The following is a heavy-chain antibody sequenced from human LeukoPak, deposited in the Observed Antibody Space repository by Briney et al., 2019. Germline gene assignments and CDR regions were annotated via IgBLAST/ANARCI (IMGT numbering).Heavy chain of an antibody. CDR2: ISYDGSNK. V-gene: IGHV3-30-3*01. D-gene: IGHD3-10*01. Sequence: GGSLRLSCAASGFTFSSYAMHWVRQAPGKGLEWVAVISYDGSNKYYADSVKGRFTISRDNSKNTLYLQMNSLRAEDTAVYYCACLREVYYYGSGSSFDYWGQGTLVTVSS. CDR3: ACLREVYYYGSGSSFDY. CDR1: GFTFSSYA. J-gene: IGHJ4*02.